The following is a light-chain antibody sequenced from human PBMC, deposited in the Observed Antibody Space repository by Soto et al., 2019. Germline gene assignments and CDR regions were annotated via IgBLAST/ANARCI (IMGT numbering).Light chain of an antibody. J-gene: IGKJ4*01. CDR1: QSVSNY. V-gene: IGKV3-11*01. CDR3: QQRSGWPPSLT. Sequence: EVVLTQSPATLSLSPGETATLSCRASQSVSNYLAWYQQKPGQAPRLLIYDTSKSATGIPARFSGSGSGTDFTITISSLEPEDFAVYYCQQRSGWPPSLTFGGGTKVEIK. CDR2: DTS.